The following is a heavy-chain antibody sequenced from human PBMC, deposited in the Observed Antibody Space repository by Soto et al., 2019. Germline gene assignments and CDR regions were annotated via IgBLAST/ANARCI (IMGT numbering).Heavy chain of an antibody. CDR1: GFTFNNYA. CDR3: ARPREYCSGTNCYDSEAFDV. J-gene: IGHJ3*01. D-gene: IGHD2-15*01. V-gene: IGHV3-23*01. CDR2: ITGSGGYT. Sequence: LEPGGGLVQPGGSLRISCAASGFTFNNYAMTWVRQPPGKGLQWVSTITGSGGYTYSADSVKGRFTVSRDNSRNTLYLQMNSLRADDTAVFYCARPREYCSGTNCYDSEAFDVWGPGTVVTVSS.